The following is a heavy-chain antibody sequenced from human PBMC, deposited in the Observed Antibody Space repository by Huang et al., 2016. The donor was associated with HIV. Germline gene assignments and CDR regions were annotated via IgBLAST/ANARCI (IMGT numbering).Heavy chain of an antibody. Sequence: EVQLVESGGNLIQTGGSLRLACAASGFWVENSAMYWVRQAPGKGLEWVSSMSWNSANIAYGDSVKGRFTISRDNARNSLYLQMNSLRPDDTALYYCVKGDIVGTANFFDYWGQGTQVSVSS. CDR1: GFWVENSA. CDR2: MSWNSANI. V-gene: IGHV3-9*01. D-gene: IGHD1-26*01. CDR3: VKGDIVGTANFFDY. J-gene: IGHJ4*02.